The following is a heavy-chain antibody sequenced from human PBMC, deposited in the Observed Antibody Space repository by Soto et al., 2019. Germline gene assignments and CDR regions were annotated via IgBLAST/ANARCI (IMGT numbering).Heavy chain of an antibody. CDR1: GFTFSSYG. V-gene: IGHV3-30*18. D-gene: IGHD2-15*01. J-gene: IGHJ2*01. Sequence: QVQLVESGGGVVQPGRSLRLSCAASGFTFSSYGMHWVRQAPGKGLEWVAVISYDGSNKYYADSVKGRFTISRDNSKNTLYLQMNSLRAEVTAVYYGAKGLGYCSGGSCPPQWYCDLGGRGTLVTVSS. CDR2: ISYDGSNK. CDR3: AKGLGYCSGGSCPPQWYCDL.